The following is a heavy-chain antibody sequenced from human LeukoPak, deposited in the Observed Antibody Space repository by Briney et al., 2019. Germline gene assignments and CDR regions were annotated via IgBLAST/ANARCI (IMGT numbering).Heavy chain of an antibody. D-gene: IGHD2-2*01. CDR1: GFTFSSYW. J-gene: IGHJ6*03. Sequence: PGGSLRLSCAASGFTFSSYWMSWVRQAPGKGLEWVANIKQDGSEKYYVDSVKGRFTISRDNAKNSLYLQMNSLRAEDTAVYYCARGGCSSTSCYLFYYYYYMDVWGKGTTVIVSS. V-gene: IGHV3-7*01. CDR3: ARGGCSSTSCYLFYYYYYMDV. CDR2: IKQDGSEK.